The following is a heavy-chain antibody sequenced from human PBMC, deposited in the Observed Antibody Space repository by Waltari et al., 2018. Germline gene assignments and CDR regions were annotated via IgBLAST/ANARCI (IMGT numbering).Heavy chain of an antibody. CDR2: INPNNGDT. D-gene: IGHD3-22*01. CDR1: GYSFTDYY. Sequence: QVQLVQSGAEVKTPGASVKVSCKASGYSFTDYYLYWVRQAPGQGLDWMGRINPNNGDTAYAQRFQGSVTMTRDTSISTAYMELSSLTSDDTAVYYCATTGDLYYENCRYGLLGYWGQGTRVTVSS. CDR3: ATTGDLYYENCRYGLLGY. J-gene: IGHJ4*02. V-gene: IGHV1-2*06.